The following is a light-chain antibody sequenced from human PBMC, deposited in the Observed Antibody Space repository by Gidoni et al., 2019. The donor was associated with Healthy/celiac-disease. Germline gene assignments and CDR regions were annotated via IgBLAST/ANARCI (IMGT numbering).Light chain of an antibody. CDR2: YDS. Sequence: SYVLTQPHSVSVAPGKTARITCGGNNIGSKSVHWYQQKPGQAPVLVIYYDSDRPSGIPERFSGSNSGNTATLTISRVEARDEADYYCQVWDSSSDHPVFGGGTKLTVL. V-gene: IGLV3-21*04. J-gene: IGLJ3*02. CDR3: QVWDSSSDHPV. CDR1: NIGSKS.